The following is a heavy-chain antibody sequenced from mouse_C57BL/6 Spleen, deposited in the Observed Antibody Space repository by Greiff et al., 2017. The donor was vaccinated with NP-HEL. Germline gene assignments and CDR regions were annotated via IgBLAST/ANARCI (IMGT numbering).Heavy chain of an antibody. CDR1: GYTFTDYY. CDR2: INPYNGGT. V-gene: IGHV1-19*01. CDR3: ANHGLRGYYFDY. J-gene: IGHJ2*01. D-gene: IGHD3-1*01. Sequence: EVQLQQSGPVLVKPGASVKMSCKASGYTFTDYYMNWVKQSHGKSLEWIGVINPYNGGTSYNQKFKGKATLTVDKSSSTAYMELNSLTSEDSAVYYCANHGLRGYYFDYWGQGTTLTVSS.